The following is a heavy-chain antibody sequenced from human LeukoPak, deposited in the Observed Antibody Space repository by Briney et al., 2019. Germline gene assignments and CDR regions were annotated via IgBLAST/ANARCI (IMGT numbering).Heavy chain of an antibody. Sequence: GGSLRLSCAASGFTFSSYSMNWVRQAPGKGLEWVSSISSSSSYIYYADSVKGRFTISRDNAKNSLYLQMNSLRAEDTAVYYCARVSRVKDGYNLAYWGQGTLVTVSS. J-gene: IGHJ4*02. CDR1: GFTFSSYS. CDR3: ARVSRVKDGYNLAY. CDR2: ISSSSSYI. D-gene: IGHD5-24*01. V-gene: IGHV3-21*01.